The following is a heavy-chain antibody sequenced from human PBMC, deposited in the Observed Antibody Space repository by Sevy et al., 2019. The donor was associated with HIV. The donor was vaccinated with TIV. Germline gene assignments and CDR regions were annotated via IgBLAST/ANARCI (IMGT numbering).Heavy chain of an antibody. CDR2: IYYSGST. CDR3: ARQVVVVTATPPIQFYYYYGMDV. D-gene: IGHD2-21*02. CDR1: GGSISSSSYY. J-gene: IGHJ6*02. Sequence: SETLSLTCTVSGGSISSSSYYWGWIRQPPGKGLEWIGSIYYSGSTYYNPSLKSRVTISVDTSKNQFSLKLSSVTAADTAVYYSARQVVVVTATPPIQFYYYYGMDVWGQGTTVTVSS. V-gene: IGHV4-39*01.